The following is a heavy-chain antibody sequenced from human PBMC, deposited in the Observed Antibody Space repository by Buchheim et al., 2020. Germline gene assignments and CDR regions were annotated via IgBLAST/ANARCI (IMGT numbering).Heavy chain of an antibody. Sequence: EVQLVESGGGLVQPGGSLRLSCAASGFTFSSYWMSWVRQAPGKGLEWVANIKQDGSEKYYVDSVKGRFTISRDNAKNSLYLQMNSLRAEDTAVYYCARSRMGYCSGGSCNYYYYGMDVWGQGTT. CDR1: GFTFSSYW. CDR2: IKQDGSEK. J-gene: IGHJ6*02. CDR3: ARSRMGYCSGGSCNYYYYGMDV. D-gene: IGHD2-15*01. V-gene: IGHV3-7*01.